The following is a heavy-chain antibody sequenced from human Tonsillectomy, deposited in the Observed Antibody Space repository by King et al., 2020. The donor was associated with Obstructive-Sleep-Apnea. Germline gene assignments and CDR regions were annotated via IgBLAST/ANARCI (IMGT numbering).Heavy chain of an antibody. Sequence: QLVQSGAEVKKPGESLKISCKGSGYSFATHWIGWGRQLPGKGLEWMGIIYPGDSDTRYSPSFQGQVTISADKSISTAYLQWSSLKASDTAMYYCAKIGPGIPVAGTYPFDYWGQGTLVTVSS. D-gene: IGHD6-19*01. CDR2: IYPGDSDT. J-gene: IGHJ4*02. V-gene: IGHV5-51*01. CDR3: AKIGPGIPVAGTYPFDY. CDR1: GYSFATHW.